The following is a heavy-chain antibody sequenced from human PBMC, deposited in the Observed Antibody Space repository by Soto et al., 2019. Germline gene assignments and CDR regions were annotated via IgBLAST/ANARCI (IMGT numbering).Heavy chain of an antibody. Sequence: PGGSLRLSCEASGFTFSTYAMNWVRQAPGKGLEWVSTITGSGGATYYAGSVKGRFSISRDNPKNTLYLQMNSLRAEDAAVYYCAKYPPDYDFWSGYHSRFDYWGQGALVTVSS. CDR2: ITGSGGAT. J-gene: IGHJ4*02. V-gene: IGHV3-23*01. CDR3: AKYPPDYDFWSGYHSRFDY. D-gene: IGHD3-3*01. CDR1: GFTFSTYA.